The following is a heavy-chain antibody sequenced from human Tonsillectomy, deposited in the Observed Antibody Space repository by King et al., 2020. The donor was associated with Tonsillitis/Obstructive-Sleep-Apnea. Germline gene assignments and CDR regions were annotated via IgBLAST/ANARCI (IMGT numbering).Heavy chain of an antibody. CDR3: TFGVGMPNDAFDF. D-gene: IGHD3-3*01. CDR1: GFSFSSYW. Sequence: VQLVESGGDLVQPGGSLRLSCAASGFSFSSYWMHWVRQAPGKGLMWVSRINVDGSSTSYADSVKGRFTISSDNAKNTLYLQLNSLRAEDAAVYYCTFGVGMPNDAFDFWGQGTMVTVSS. J-gene: IGHJ3*01. V-gene: IGHV3-74*01. CDR2: INVDGSST.